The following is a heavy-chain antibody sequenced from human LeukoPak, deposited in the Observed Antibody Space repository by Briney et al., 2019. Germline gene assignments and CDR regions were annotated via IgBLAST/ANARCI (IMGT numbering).Heavy chain of an antibody. CDR2: IYPGDSDT. D-gene: IGHD2-15*01. Sequence: PGESLKISCKGSGYSFTSYWIGWVRQVPGKGLEWMGIIYPGDSDTRYSPSFQGQVTISADKSISTAYLQWSSLKASDTAMYYCARAPRSYCSGGSCYSSFDYWGQGTLVTVSS. V-gene: IGHV5-51*01. CDR1: GYSFTSYW. CDR3: ARAPRSYCSGGSCYSSFDY. J-gene: IGHJ4*02.